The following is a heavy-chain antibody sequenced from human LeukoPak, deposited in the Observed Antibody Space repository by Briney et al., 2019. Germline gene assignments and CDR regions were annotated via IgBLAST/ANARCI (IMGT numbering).Heavy chain of an antibody. D-gene: IGHD3-10*02. CDR2: INHSGST. V-gene: IGHV4-34*01. Sequence: SETLSLTCAVYGGSFSGYYWSWIRQPPGKGLEWIGEINHSGSTNYNPSLKSRVTISVDTSKNQFSLKMSSVTAADTAVYYCARGQRLFSIRAFDIWGRGTMVTVSS. CDR3: ARGQRLFSIRAFDI. J-gene: IGHJ3*02. CDR1: GGSFSGYY.